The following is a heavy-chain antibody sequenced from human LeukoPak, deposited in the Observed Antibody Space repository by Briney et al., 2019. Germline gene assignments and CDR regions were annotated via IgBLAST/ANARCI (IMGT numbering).Heavy chain of an antibody. D-gene: IGHD3-16*02. CDR1: GFTFSSYW. V-gene: IGHV3-7*01. CDR2: IKQDGSEK. J-gene: IGHJ4*02. Sequence: PGGSLRLSCAASGFTFSSYWMSWVRQAPGKGLEWVANIKQDGSEKYYVDSVKGRFTISRDNAKNSLYLQMNSLRAEDTAVCYCARDPREITFGGVIVHKDYWGQGTLVTVSS. CDR3: ARDPREITFGGVIVHKDY.